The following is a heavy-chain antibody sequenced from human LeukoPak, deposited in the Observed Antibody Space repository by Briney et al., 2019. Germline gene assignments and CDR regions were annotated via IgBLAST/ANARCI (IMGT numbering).Heavy chain of an antibody. CDR1: GDSISSSSYY. J-gene: IGHJ5*02. Sequence: SETLSLTCTVSGDSISSSSYYWGWIRQPPGKGLEWIGSIYHSGSTYCNPSLKSRVTISVDTSRNQFSLKLSSVTAADTAVYYCARLISSWYNGWFDPWGQGTLVTVSS. D-gene: IGHD6-13*01. CDR2: IYHSGST. CDR3: ARLISSWYNGWFDP. V-gene: IGHV4-39*01.